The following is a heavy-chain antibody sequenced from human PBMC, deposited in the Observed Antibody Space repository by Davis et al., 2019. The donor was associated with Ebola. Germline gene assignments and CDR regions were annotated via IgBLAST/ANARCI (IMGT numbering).Heavy chain of an antibody. CDR3: ARDSSLATTSWFDP. D-gene: IGHD4-11*01. CDR1: GYTFTGYY. J-gene: IGHJ5*02. CDR2: INPNSGGT. V-gene: IGHV1-2*04. Sequence: AASVKVSCKASGYTFTGYYMHWVRLAPGQGLEWMGWINPNSGGTNYAQKFQGWVTMTRDTSISTAYMELSRLRSDDTAVYYCARDSSLATTSWFDPWGQGTLVTVSS.